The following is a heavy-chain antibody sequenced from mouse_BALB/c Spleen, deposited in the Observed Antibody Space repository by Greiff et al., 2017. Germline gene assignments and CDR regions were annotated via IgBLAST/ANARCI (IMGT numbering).Heavy chain of an antibody. CDR3: ARDGHYYGSSYGY. J-gene: IGHJ2*01. CDR2: INSNGGST. D-gene: IGHD1-1*01. Sequence: EVQRVESGGGLVQPGGSLKLSCAASGFTFSSYGMSWVRQTPDKRLELVATINSNGGSTYYPDSVKGRFTISRDNAKNTLYLQMSSLKSEDTAMYYCARDGHYYGSSYGYWGQGTTLTVSS. CDR1: GFTFSSYG. V-gene: IGHV5-6-3*01.